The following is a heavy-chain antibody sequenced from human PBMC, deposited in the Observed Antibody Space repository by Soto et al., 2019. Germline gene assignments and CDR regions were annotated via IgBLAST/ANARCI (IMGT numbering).Heavy chain of an antibody. Sequence: QVQLVQSGAEVKKPGSSVKVACKVSGDTFSNYVINWVRQAPGQGLEWMGAIVPIFRPANYAQKFQGRVTITADEFTITAYMELSGLRSEDTATYYCARETSAPGTFREDASDIWGQGTLVTVSS. CDR1: GDTFSNYV. CDR2: IVPIFRPA. V-gene: IGHV1-69*12. CDR3: ARETSAPGTFREDASDI. D-gene: IGHD6-13*01. J-gene: IGHJ3*02.